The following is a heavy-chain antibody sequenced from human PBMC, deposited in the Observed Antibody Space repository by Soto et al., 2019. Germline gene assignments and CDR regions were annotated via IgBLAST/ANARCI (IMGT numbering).Heavy chain of an antibody. CDR2: IYYIGST. CDR1: GGSISSGDYY. Sequence: SETLSLTCTVSGGSISSGDYYWSWIRQPPGKGLEWSGYIYYIGSTYYNPSLNSRVTISVDTYKNQFSLKLSSVTAADTAMYYYSIYQSEGSGVVIKAPDYYYGMDVWGQGTTVTVSS. CDR3: SIYQSEGSGVVIKAPDYYYGMDV. J-gene: IGHJ6*02. D-gene: IGHD3-3*01. V-gene: IGHV4-30-4*01.